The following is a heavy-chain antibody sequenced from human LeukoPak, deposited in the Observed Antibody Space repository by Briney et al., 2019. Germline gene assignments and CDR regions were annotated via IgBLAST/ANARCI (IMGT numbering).Heavy chain of an antibody. V-gene: IGHV1-2*02. D-gene: IGHD3-3*01. CDR2: INPNSGGT. CDR1: GYSFTGYY. Sequence: ASVKVSCKASGYSFTGYYLHWVRQAPGQGLEWMGWINPNSGGTKYAQKFQGRVSMTRDTSINTAYVELNRLRPDDTAVYFCARDYDTIFGVILPFDYWGQGTLVTVSS. CDR3: ARDYDTIFGVILPFDY. J-gene: IGHJ4*02.